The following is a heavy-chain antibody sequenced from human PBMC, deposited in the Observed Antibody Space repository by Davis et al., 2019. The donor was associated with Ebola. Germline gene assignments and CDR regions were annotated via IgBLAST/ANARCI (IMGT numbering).Heavy chain of an antibody. V-gene: IGHV3-48*04. Sequence: GESLKISCAASGFTFSSYNMNWVRQAPGKGLEWVSYISSSSSTIYYADSVKGRFTISRDNAKNSLYLQMNSLRAEDTAVYYCARDQLYSSSLWGGAFFDYWGQGTLVTVSS. J-gene: IGHJ4*02. CDR3: ARDQLYSSSLWGGAFFDY. CDR2: ISSSSSTI. D-gene: IGHD6-6*01. CDR1: GFTFSSYN.